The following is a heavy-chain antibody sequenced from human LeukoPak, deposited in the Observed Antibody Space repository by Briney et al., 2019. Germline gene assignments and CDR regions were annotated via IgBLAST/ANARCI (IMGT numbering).Heavy chain of an antibody. J-gene: IGHJ5*02. CDR1: GYTITNNW. D-gene: IGHD2/OR15-2a*01. CDR3: ATDHSMANIAWWFDP. Sequence: ASVKVSCKASGYTITNNWMHWVRQAPGQGLEWMGVINPSGTGTSYAQKFQGRITMSRDTSTSTIYMELSSLRSEDTAFYYCATDHSMANIAWWFDPWGQGTLVTVSS. V-gene: IGHV1-46*01. CDR2: INPSGTGT.